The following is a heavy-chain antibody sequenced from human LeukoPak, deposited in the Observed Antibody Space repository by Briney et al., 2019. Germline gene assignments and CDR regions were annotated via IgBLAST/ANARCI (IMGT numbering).Heavy chain of an antibody. D-gene: IGHD1-26*01. V-gene: IGHV3-23*01. J-gene: IGHJ4*02. Sequence: PGGSLRLSCAASGFTFTKYAMSWVRQAAGKGLEWVSAIGGSGTKTFYAESVKGRFTISRDNSKNTFYLQMNSLRGGDTAVYYCARVSVITQYNGSPDYFASWGQGTLLTVSS. CDR2: IGGSGTKT. CDR3: ARVSVITQYNGSPDYFAS. CDR1: GFTFTKYA.